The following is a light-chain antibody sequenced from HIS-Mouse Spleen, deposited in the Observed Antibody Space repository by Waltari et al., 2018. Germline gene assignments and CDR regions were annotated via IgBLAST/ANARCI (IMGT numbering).Light chain of an antibody. CDR1: SSDVGSYNL. J-gene: IGLJ3*02. V-gene: IGLV2-23*01. CDR3: CSYAGSSTWV. Sequence: QSALTQPASVSGSPGQSITISCTGTSSDVGSYNLVSWYQQHPGKAPQLMIYEGSKRPYGVSNRVSGSKSGNTASLTISGLQAEDEADYYCCSYAGSSTWVFGGGTKLTVL. CDR2: EGS.